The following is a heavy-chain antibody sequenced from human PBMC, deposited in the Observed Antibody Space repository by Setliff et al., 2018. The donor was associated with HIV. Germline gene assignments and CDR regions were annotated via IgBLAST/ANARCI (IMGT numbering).Heavy chain of an antibody. CDR1: GYTFTTNW. V-gene: IGHV5-51*01. J-gene: IGHJ6*02. CDR2: IHPDDSDT. Sequence: GESLKISCKGSGYTFTTNWIGWVRQMPGKGLEWMGIIHPDDSDTRYSPSFQGQVTISADKYISTAYLQWNSLKASDTAFYFCATRDYYYGMDVWGQGTTVTVSS. CDR3: ATRDYYYGMDV.